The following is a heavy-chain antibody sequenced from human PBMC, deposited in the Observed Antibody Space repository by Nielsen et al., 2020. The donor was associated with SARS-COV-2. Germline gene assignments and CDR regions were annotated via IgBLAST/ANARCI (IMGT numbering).Heavy chain of an antibody. J-gene: IGHJ3*02. CDR3: ARPHSGSYQGAFDI. V-gene: IGHV3-23*01. CDR1: GFTFSSYA. CDR2: ISDSGGST. D-gene: IGHD1-26*01. Sequence: GGSLRLSCAASGFTFSSYAMSWVRQAPGKGLEWVSAISDSGGSTYYADSVKGRFTISRDNAKNSLYLQMNSLRAEDTAVYYCARPHSGSYQGAFDIWGQGTMVTVSS.